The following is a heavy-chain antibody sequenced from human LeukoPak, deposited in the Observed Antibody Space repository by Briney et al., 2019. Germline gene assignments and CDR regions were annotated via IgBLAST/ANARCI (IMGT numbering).Heavy chain of an antibody. CDR2: ISAYNGNT. D-gene: IGHD6-6*01. CDR3: ARDYVAARPKYYYYGMDV. J-gene: IGHJ6*02. Sequence: ASVKVSCKASGYTFTSYGISWMRQAPGQGLEWMGWISAYNGNTNYAQKLQGRVTMTTDTSTSTAYMELRSLRSDDTAVYYCARDYVAARPKYYYYGMDVWGQGTTVTVSS. V-gene: IGHV1-18*01. CDR1: GYTFTSYG.